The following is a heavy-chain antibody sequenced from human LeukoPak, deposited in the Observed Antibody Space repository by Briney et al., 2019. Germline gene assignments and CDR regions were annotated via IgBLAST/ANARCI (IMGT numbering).Heavy chain of an antibody. J-gene: IGHJ4*02. D-gene: IGHD6-6*01. CDR2: LSGSGGST. CDR3: ANSYTSSSRTPFDC. Sequence: QSGGSLRLSCAASGFTFSNYAMTWVRQAPGKGLEWVSSLSGSGGSTYYADSVKGRFTISRDNSKNTLYLEMKNLRAEDTAVYYCANSYTSSSRTPFDCWGQGTLVTVSS. CDR1: GFTFSNYA. V-gene: IGHV3-23*01.